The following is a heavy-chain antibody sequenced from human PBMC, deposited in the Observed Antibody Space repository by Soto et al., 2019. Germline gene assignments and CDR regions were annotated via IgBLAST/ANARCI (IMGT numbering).Heavy chain of an antibody. CDR3: TTGSVEGV. J-gene: IGHJ6*02. Sequence: EVQLVESGGGLVKPGGSLRLSCSASGFSISNAWMNWVRQAPGKGLEWVGRIKRKIEGETTNYAAPVNGRLTVSRDESKSMLYLQMNSLQGDDTALYDCTTGSVEGVWGQGTTVTVSS. CDR1: GFSISNAW. CDR2: IKRKIEGETT. D-gene: IGHD2-15*01. V-gene: IGHV3-15*07.